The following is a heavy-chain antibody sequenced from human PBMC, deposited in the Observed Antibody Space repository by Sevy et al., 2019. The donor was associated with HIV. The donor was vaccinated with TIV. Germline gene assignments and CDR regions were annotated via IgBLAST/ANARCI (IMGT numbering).Heavy chain of an antibody. Sequence: GGSLRLSCAASGFTFSSYGMHWVRQAPGKGLEWVAVIWYAGSNKYYADSVKGRFTISRDNSKNTLYLQMNSLRAEDTAVYYCARERRYYGSGSYSQPLYYFDYWGQGTLVTVSS. CDR1: GFTFSSYG. CDR2: IWYAGSNK. D-gene: IGHD3-10*01. V-gene: IGHV3-33*01. J-gene: IGHJ4*02. CDR3: ARERRYYGSGSYSQPLYYFDY.